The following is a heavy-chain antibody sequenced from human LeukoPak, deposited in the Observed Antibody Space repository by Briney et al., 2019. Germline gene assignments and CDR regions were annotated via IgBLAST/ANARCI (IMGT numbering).Heavy chain of an antibody. CDR1: GFTFSSYA. V-gene: IGHV3-23*01. D-gene: IGHD3-22*01. CDR3: AKDSSHYDNSGYPYYYYGMDV. Sequence: GGSLRLSCAASGFTFSSYAMSWVRQAPGKGLEWVSGISGSGGSTYYADSVKGRFTISRDNSKNTLYLQMNSLRAEDTAVYYCAKDSSHYDNSGYPYYYYGMDVWGQGTTVTVSS. CDR2: ISGSGGST. J-gene: IGHJ6*02.